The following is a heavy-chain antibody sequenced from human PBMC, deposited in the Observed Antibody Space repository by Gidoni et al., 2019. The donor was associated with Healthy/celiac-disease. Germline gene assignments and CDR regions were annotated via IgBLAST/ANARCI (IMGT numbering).Heavy chain of an antibody. CDR1: GSTFTDYA. V-gene: IGHV3-9*01. CDR2: ISWNSCSI. CDR3: AKSLEIRGWFDP. Sequence: EVQLVESGGGLVQPGRSLRLSCPASGSTFTDYAMHWVRQAPGKGLEWVSGISWNSCSIGYADSVKCRFTISRDNAKNSLYLQMNSLRAEDTALYYCAKSLEIRGWFDPWGQVTLVTVSS. D-gene: IGHD6-6*01. J-gene: IGHJ5*02.